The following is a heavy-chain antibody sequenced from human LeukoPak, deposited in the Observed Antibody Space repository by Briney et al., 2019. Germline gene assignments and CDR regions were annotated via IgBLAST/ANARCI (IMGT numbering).Heavy chain of an antibody. CDR1: RYTFTGYY. CDR2: INPNSGGT. V-gene: IGHV1-2*02. J-gene: IGHJ6*02. D-gene: IGHD1-26*01. CDR3: ARDGIGDYWYYGMDV. Sequence: GASVKVSCKASRYTFTGYYMHWVRQAPGQGLEWMGWINPNSGGTNYAQKFQGRVTMTRDTSISTAYMELSRLRSDDTAVYYCARDGIGDYWYYGMDVWGQGTTVTVSS.